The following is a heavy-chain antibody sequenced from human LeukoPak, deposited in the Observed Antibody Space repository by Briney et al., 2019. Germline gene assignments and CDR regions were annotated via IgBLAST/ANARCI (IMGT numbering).Heavy chain of an antibody. CDR1: GYTFTSYG. CDR3: ARDKDSSSWYNPLLSYYYGMDV. V-gene: IGHV1-18*01. D-gene: IGHD6-13*01. J-gene: IGHJ6*02. CDR2: ISAYYGNT. Sequence: ASVNVSCKASGYTFTSYGISWVRQAPGQGLEWMGWISAYYGNTNYAQKLQGRVTMTTDTSTSTAYMELRSLRSDDTAVYYCARDKDSSSWYNPLLSYYYGMDVWGQGTTVIVSS.